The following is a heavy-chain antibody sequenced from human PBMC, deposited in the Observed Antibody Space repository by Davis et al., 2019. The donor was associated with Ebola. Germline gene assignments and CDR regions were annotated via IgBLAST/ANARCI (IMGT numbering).Heavy chain of an antibody. CDR2: IYHSGST. V-gene: IGHV4-4*02. D-gene: IGHD1-26*01. CDR1: GGSISSSNW. J-gene: IGHJ4*02. Sequence: PGGSLRLSCAVSGGSISSSNWWSWVRQPPGKGLEWIGEIYHSGSTNYNPSLKSRVTISVDKSKNQFSLKLSSVTAADTAVYYCARRVGAGSYFDYWGQGTLVTVSS. CDR3: ARRVGAGSYFDY.